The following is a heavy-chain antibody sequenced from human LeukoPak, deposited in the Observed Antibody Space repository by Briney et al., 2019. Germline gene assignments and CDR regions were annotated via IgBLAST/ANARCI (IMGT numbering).Heavy chain of an antibody. CDR3: ARDIAAAGPYGMDV. V-gene: IGHV3-30-3*01. J-gene: IGHJ6*02. Sequence: GGSLRLSCAASEFTFSDYAIHWVRQTPGKGLEWVALISYDGNNKYYADSVKGRFTISRDNSKNTLYLQMNSLRAEDTAVYYCARDIAAAGPYGMDVWGQGTTVTVSS. CDR1: EFTFSDYA. D-gene: IGHD6-13*01. CDR2: ISYDGNNK.